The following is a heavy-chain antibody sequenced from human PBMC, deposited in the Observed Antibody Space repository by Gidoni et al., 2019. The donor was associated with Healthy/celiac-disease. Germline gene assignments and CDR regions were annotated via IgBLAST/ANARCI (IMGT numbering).Heavy chain of an antibody. J-gene: IGHJ6*02. CDR3: AKDLDDILTGYYYYYYYGMDV. D-gene: IGHD3-9*01. Sequence: QVQLVESGGGVVQPGRSLRLSCAASGFTFSSYGMHWVRQAPGKGLEWVAVISYDGSNKYYADSVKGRFTISRDNSKNTLYLQMNSLRAEDTAVYYCAKDLDDILTGYYYYYYYGMDVWGQGTTVTVSS. CDR2: ISYDGSNK. CDR1: GFTFSSYG. V-gene: IGHV3-30*18.